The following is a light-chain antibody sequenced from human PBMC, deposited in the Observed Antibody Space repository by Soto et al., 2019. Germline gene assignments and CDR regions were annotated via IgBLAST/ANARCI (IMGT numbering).Light chain of an antibody. Sequence: DIQMTQSPSSLSASVGDRVTITCRAGPNIGRSLKWYQQQPGKAPKRLIYAAYGLQIGVPPRLSGSGSGTDFTLTISSLQPEDFATYYWQQNFNTWTFGQGNQVEMK. CDR1: PNIGRS. CDR2: AAY. J-gene: IGKJ1*01. V-gene: IGKV1-39*01. CDR3: QQNFNTWT.